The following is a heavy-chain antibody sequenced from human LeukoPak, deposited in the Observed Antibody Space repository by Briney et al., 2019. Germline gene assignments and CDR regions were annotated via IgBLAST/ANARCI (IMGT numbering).Heavy chain of an antibody. D-gene: IGHD2-2*01. CDR1: GFTFSSYG. CDR2: IRYDGSNK. J-gene: IGHJ4*02. V-gene: IGHV3-30*02. CDR3: AKGLRSSIVVVPDFDY. Sequence: GGSLRLSCAASGFTFSSYGMHWVRQAPGKGLEWVAFIRYDGSNKYYADSVKGRFTISRDNSKNTLYLQMNSLRAEDTAVYYCAKGLRSSIVVVPDFDYWGQGTLVTVSS.